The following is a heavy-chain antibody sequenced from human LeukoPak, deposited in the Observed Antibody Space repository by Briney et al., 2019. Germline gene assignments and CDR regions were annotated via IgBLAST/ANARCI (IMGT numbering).Heavy chain of an antibody. V-gene: IGHV3-7*03. D-gene: IGHD3-22*01. Sequence: GGSLRLSCAASGFTFSSYWMSWVRQAPGKGLEWVANIKQDGSEKYYVDSVKGRFTISRDNAKNSLYLQMNSLRAEDTAVYYCAKQGLSWGQQYYYDTSGRQIDYWGQGTLVTVSS. CDR1: GFTFSSYW. CDR2: IKQDGSEK. J-gene: IGHJ4*02. CDR3: AKQGLSWGQQYYYDTSGRQIDY.